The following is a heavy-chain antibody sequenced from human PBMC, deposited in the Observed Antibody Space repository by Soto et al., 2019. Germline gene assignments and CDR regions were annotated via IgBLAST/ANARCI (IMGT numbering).Heavy chain of an antibody. D-gene: IGHD5-18*01. CDR3: ARVQYSYGLWYYFDY. Sequence: GGSLGLSCVASGFIFIDHYMDWVRQAPGKGLEWVGRTRNKANDYTTEYAASVKGRSIISRDDSKNSLYLQMHSLKSEDTAVYYCARVQYSYGLWYYFDYWGQGALVTVSS. CDR1: GFIFIDHY. J-gene: IGHJ4*02. CDR2: TRNKANDYTT. V-gene: IGHV3-72*01.